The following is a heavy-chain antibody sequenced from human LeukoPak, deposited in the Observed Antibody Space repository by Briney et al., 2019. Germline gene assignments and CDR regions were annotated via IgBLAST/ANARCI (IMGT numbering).Heavy chain of an antibody. CDR3: ARVVSRQQLALDY. Sequence: SETLSLTCTVSGGSISSSSYYWGWIRQPPGKGLEWIGSIYTSGSTNYNPSLKSRVTISVDTSKNQFSLKLSSVTAADTAVYYCARVVSRQQLALDYWGQGTLVTVSS. D-gene: IGHD6-13*01. CDR1: GGSISSSSYY. J-gene: IGHJ4*02. CDR2: IYTSGST. V-gene: IGHV4-39*07.